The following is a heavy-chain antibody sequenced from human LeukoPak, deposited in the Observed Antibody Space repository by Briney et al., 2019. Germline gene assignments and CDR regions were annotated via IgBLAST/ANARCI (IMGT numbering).Heavy chain of an antibody. V-gene: IGHV3-23*01. Sequence: PGGSLRLSCAASGFTFSSYAMSWVRQAPGKGLEWVSAISGSGGSTYYADSVKGRFTISRDNSKNTLYLQMNSLRAEDTAVYYWSKGISRAAAGTGYFDYWGQGTMVTVSS. J-gene: IGHJ4*02. CDR3: SKGISRAAAGTGYFDY. D-gene: IGHD6-13*01. CDR1: GFTFSSYA. CDR2: ISGSGGST.